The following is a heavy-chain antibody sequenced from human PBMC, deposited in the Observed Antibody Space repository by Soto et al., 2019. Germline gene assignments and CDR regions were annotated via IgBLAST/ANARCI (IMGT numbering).Heavy chain of an antibody. V-gene: IGHV1-8*02. CDR2: MNPNSGNT. CDR1: GYTFTSYG. Sequence: ASVKVSCKASGYTFTSYGISWVRQAPGQGLEWMGWMNPNSGNTGYAQKFQGRVTMTGNTSISTAYMELSSLRSEDTAVYYCARSYYDFWSGYLGPYYYGMDVWGQGTTVTVSS. D-gene: IGHD3-3*01. CDR3: ARSYYDFWSGYLGPYYYGMDV. J-gene: IGHJ6*02.